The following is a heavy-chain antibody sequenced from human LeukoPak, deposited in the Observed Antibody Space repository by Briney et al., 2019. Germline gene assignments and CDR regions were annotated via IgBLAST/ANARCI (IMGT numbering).Heavy chain of an antibody. CDR2: IIPILGIA. V-gene: IGHV1-69*04. D-gene: IGHD1-26*01. CDR3: ARVGIAATSSPYFDY. J-gene: IGHJ4*02. Sequence: ASVKVSCKASGGTFSSYAISWVRQAPGQGLEWMGRIIPILGIANYAQKFQGRVTITADQSTSTAYMELSSLRSEDTAVYYCARVGIAATSSPYFDYWGQGTLVTVSS. CDR1: GGTFSSYA.